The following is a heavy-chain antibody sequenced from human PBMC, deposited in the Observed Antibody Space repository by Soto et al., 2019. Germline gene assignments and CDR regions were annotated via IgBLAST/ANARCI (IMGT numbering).Heavy chain of an antibody. CDR2: IWYDGSNK. CDR3: ARERRLQAPNGMDV. V-gene: IGHV3-33*01. D-gene: IGHD4-17*01. Sequence: GGSLRLSCAASGFTFSSYGMHWVRQAPGKGLEWVAVIWYDGSNKYYADSVKGRFTISRDNSKNTLYLQMNSLRAEDTAVYYCARERRLQAPNGMDVWGQGTTVTVSS. J-gene: IGHJ6*02. CDR1: GFTFSSYG.